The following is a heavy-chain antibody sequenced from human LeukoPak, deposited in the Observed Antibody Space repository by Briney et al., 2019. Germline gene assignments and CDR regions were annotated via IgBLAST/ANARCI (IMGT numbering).Heavy chain of an antibody. CDR3: ARHGSVRSPLGP. Sequence: PSETLSLTCTVSGGSISSYYWSWIRQPPGKGLEWIGYIYATGSTNYNPSLKSRVTISVDTSKNQLSLNLRSVTAADTAVYYCARHGSVRSPLGPWGQGTLVTVSS. V-gene: IGHV4-4*09. J-gene: IGHJ5*02. D-gene: IGHD3-10*01. CDR1: GGSISSYY. CDR2: IYATGST.